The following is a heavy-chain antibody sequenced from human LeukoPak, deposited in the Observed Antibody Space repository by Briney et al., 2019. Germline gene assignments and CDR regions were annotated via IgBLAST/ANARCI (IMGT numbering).Heavy chain of an antibody. Sequence: PSETLSLTCTISGGSISNRSYYWAWIRQPPGKGLEWIGTIYYSGSTNYNPSLKSRVTISVDTSKNQFSLKLSSVTAADTAVYYCARGSDGDFGILFDYWGQGTLVTVSS. CDR1: GGSISNRSYY. CDR2: IYYSGST. CDR3: ARGSDGDFGILFDY. J-gene: IGHJ4*02. D-gene: IGHD3-10*01. V-gene: IGHV4-39*07.